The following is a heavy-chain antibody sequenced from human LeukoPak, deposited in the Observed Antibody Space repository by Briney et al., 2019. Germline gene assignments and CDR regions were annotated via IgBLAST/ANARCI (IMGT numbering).Heavy chain of an antibody. V-gene: IGHV3-30*01. CDR1: GFTFSSYA. CDR3: ARDRDGTTSTFDY. D-gene: IGHD5-24*01. CDR2: ISYDGSNK. Sequence: GGSLRLSCAASGFTFSSYAMHWVRQAPGKGLEWVAVISYDGSNKYYADSVKGRFTISRNNSKNTLYLQMNSLRAEDTAVYYCARDRDGTTSTFDYWGQGTLVTVSS. J-gene: IGHJ4*02.